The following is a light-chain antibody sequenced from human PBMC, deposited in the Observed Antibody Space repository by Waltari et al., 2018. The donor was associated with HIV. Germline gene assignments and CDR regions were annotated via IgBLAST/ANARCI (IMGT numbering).Light chain of an antibody. CDR2: DAS. Sequence: ETVLTQYPATLSLSPGERATLSCRASQSVTNYLACYQQKPGQAPRLLIYDASSRATGIPARFSGDGPGTDFTLTISSLEPEDFAVYYCHQCSNWLTFGGGTKVEIK. CDR1: QSVTNY. V-gene: IGKV3D-11*02. J-gene: IGKJ4*01. CDR3: HQCSNWLT.